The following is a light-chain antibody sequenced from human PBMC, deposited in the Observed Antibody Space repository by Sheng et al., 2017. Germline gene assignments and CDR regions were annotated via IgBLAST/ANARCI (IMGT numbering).Light chain of an antibody. V-gene: IGKV3-11*01. CDR1: QSVSSY. Sequence: EIVLTQSPATLSLSPGERATLSCRASQSVSSYLAWYQQKPGQAPRLLIYGASNRATGIPARFSGSGSGTDFTLTISSLEPEDFAVYYCQQRSNWPPTFGGGTEGGHQT. CDR3: QQRSNWPPT. J-gene: IGKJ4*01. CDR2: GAS.